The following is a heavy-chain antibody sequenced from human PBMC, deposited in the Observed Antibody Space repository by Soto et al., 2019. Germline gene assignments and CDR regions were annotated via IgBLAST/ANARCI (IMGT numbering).Heavy chain of an antibody. Sequence: GGSLRLSCAASGFTFSSYAMHWVRQAPGKGLEYVSAISGNGGSTYYANSVKGRFTISRDNSKNTLYLQMGSLRAEDMAVYYCARECKCCRGGRCHTNYCYLDVWGKGTTVTVSS. CDR3: ARECKCCRGGRCHTNYCYLDV. D-gene: IGHD2-15*01. CDR1: GFTFSSYA. CDR2: ISGNGGST. V-gene: IGHV3-64*01. J-gene: IGHJ6*03.